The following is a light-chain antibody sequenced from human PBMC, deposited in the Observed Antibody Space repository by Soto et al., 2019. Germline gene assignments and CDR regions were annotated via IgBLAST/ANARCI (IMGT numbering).Light chain of an antibody. J-gene: IGLJ1*01. CDR2: EVS. Sequence: QSVLTQPASVSGSPGHSITISCTGTSSDVGGYNYVSWYQQHPGKAPKLMIYEVSNRPSGVSNRFSGSKSGNTASLTISGLQAEDEADYYCSSYTSSSTYVFGTGTKVTVL. CDR3: SSYTSSSTYV. V-gene: IGLV2-14*01. CDR1: SSDVGGYNY.